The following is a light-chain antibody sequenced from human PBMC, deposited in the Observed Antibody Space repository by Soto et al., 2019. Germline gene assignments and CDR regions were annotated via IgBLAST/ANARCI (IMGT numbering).Light chain of an antibody. CDR1: QGISSW. Sequence: DIHMTQSPSSVSAPVGDRVSITCPASQGISSWLAWYQQKPGRAPKLLIYTGSSLPSGVPSRFSGNGSGTDFTLTISSLQPEDVATYYCQQSNSFPLTFGGGTKVEIK. CDR3: QQSNSFPLT. CDR2: TGS. J-gene: IGKJ4*01. V-gene: IGKV1-12*01.